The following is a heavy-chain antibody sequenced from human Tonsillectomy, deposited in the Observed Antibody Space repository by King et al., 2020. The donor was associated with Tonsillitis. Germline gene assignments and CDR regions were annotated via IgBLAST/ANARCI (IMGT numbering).Heavy chain of an antibody. CDR1: GYMFTTFG. V-gene: IGHV1-18*01. CDR3: ARVKATMSLHAFDM. J-gene: IGHJ3*02. D-gene: IGHD5-24*01. Sequence: VQLVESGAEVKKPGASVTVSCKASGYMFTTFGIVWVRQAPGQGLEWIGWISAYNGNTNYARKYQGRVTMTTDTSTSTADMELRSLRSDDTAVYYCARVKATMSLHAFDMWGQGTMVTVSS. CDR2: ISAYNGNT.